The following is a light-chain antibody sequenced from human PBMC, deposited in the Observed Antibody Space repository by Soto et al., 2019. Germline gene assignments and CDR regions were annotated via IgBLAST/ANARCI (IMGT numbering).Light chain of an antibody. CDR2: GAS. Sequence: EIVMTQSPATLSVSPGERATLSCRASQSISSSYLAWYQQKPGQAPRLLIYGASTRATGIPARFSGSGSGTEFTLTISNLQSEDFAVYYCQQYNNWPPLTFGGGTKLEIK. CDR1: QSISSSY. CDR3: QQYNNWPPLT. V-gene: IGKV3-15*01. J-gene: IGKJ4*01.